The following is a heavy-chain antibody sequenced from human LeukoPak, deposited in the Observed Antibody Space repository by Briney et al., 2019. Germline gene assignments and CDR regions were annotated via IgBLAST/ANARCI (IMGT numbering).Heavy chain of an antibody. CDR2: ISSSSSYI. CDR1: RFTFSSYS. D-gene: IGHD2-15*01. Sequence: GGSLRLSCAASRFTFSSYSMNWVRQAPGKGLEWVSSISSSSSYIYYADSVKGRFTISRDNAKNSLYLQMNSLRAEGTAVYYCARDAELLPALIDYWGQGTLVTVSS. CDR3: ARDAELLPALIDY. V-gene: IGHV3-21*01. J-gene: IGHJ4*02.